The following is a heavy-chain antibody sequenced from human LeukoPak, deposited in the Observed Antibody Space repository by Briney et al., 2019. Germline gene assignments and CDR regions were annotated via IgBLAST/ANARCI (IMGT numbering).Heavy chain of an antibody. D-gene: IGHD1-26*01. Sequence: GGSLRLSCSASGFTFSTHTMHWVRQAPGKGLEYVSSVVNDGAWTWYADSVKGRVTISRDNSKNTLYLQMSALRGEDTAVYHCVKDLSGTYSFDNWGQGTLVTVSS. CDR3: VKDLSGTYSFDN. V-gene: IGHV3-64D*09. J-gene: IGHJ4*02. CDR2: VVNDGAWT. CDR1: GFTFSTHT.